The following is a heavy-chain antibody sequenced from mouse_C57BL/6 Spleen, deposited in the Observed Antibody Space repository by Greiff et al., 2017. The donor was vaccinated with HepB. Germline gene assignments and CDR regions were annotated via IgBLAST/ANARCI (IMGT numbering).Heavy chain of an antibody. V-gene: IGHV1-55*01. CDR2: IYPGSGST. J-gene: IGHJ1*03. D-gene: IGHD2-3*01. CDR1: GYTFTSYW. Sequence: QVQLQQPGAELVKPGASVKMSCKASGYTFTSYWITWVKQRPGQGLEWIGDIYPGSGSTNYNEKFKSKATLTVDTSSSTAYMQLSSLTSEDSAVYYCARVYDGYYPYWDFDGWGTGTTVTVSS. CDR3: ARVYDGYYPYWDFDG.